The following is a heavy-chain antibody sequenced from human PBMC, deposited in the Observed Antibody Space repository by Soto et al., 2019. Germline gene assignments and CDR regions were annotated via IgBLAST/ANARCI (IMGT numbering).Heavy chain of an antibody. D-gene: IGHD4-17*01. CDR1: GFTFSSYD. CDR3: ARAGGDYDFYFGDYYMDV. Sequence: GGSLRLSCAASGFTFSSYDMHWVRQATGKGLEWVSAIGTAGDTYYPGSVKGRFTISRENAKNSLYLQMNSLRAGDTAVYYCARAGGDYDFYFGDYYMDVWGKGTTVTVSS. V-gene: IGHV3-13*01. J-gene: IGHJ6*03. CDR2: IGTAGDT.